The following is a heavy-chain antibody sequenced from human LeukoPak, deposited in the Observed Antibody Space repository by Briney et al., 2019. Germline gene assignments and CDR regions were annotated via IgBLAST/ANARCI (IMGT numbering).Heavy chain of an antibody. CDR2: IYPGDSDT. Sequence: GESLKISCKVSGYSFTSYWIGWVRQMPGKGLEWTGIIYPGDSDTRYSPSFQGQVTISADKSVSTAYLQWSSLKASDTAIYYCARRDGYGAYDIWGQGAMVTVSS. V-gene: IGHV5-51*01. CDR1: GYSFTSYW. J-gene: IGHJ3*02. D-gene: IGHD5-24*01. CDR3: ARRDGYGAYDI.